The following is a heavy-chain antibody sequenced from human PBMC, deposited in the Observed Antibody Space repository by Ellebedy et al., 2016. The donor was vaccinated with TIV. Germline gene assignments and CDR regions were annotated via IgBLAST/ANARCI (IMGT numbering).Heavy chain of an antibody. CDR2: ISGSGGST. V-gene: IGHV3-23*01. CDR3: ARLHRVGR. Sequence: GGSLRLSXAASGFTFSNHWMSWVRQAPGKGLEWVSAISGSGGSTYYADSVKGRFTISRDNAKNSLYLQMNSLRAEDTAVYYCARLHRVGRWGQGTMVTVSS. D-gene: IGHD3-16*01. J-gene: IGHJ3*01. CDR1: GFTFSNHW.